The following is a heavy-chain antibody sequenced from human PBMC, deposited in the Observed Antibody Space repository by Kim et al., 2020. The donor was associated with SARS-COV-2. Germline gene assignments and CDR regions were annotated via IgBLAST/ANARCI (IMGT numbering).Heavy chain of an antibody. Sequence: TGYGYSGKRRFTISRDNAKNSLYLQMNSLGAEDTALYYCARGYLSGPFNLWGQGTLVTVSS. V-gene: IGHV3-20*03. J-gene: IGHJ4*02. D-gene: IGHD6-19*01. CDR2: T. CDR3: ARGYLSGPFNL.